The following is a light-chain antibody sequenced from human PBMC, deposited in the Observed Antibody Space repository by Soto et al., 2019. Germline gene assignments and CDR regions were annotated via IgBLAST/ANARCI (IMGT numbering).Light chain of an antibody. J-gene: IGLJ2*01. V-gene: IGLV2-14*02. Sequence: QSALTQPASVSGSPGQSITISCTGTSSDVGNYNLVSWYQQHPGKAPKLVIFEGSKRPSGVSNRFSGSKSGNTASLTISGLQAEDEADYYCNSYTSSSTLVFGGGTKVTVL. CDR1: SSDVGNYNL. CDR3: NSYTSSSTLV. CDR2: EGS.